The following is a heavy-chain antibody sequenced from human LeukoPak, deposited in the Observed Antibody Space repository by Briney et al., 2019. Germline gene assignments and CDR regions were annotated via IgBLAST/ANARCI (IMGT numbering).Heavy chain of an antibody. CDR1: GGSFSGKY. CDR2: ITHSGST. V-gene: IGHV4-34*01. CDR3: ARDLMT. Sequence: PSETLSLTCAVYGGSFSGKYWTWIRQPPGKWLEWIGEITHSGSTYYNPSLTSRVTISVDTSKNQFPLKLNSVAAADTAVYYCARDLMTWGQGTLVTVSS. J-gene: IGHJ4*02.